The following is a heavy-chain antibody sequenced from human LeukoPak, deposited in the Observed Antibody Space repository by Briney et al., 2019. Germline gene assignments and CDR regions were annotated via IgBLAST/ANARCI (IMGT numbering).Heavy chain of an antibody. CDR3: ARSHGAY. J-gene: IGHJ4*02. CDR2: THPGDSTT. V-gene: IGHV5-51*01. Sequence: GESLKISCKGSGYSFTNYWIAWVPQMPGEGLGWMGITHPGDSTTRYSPSFQGQVTISADKSINTAYLKWSSLRASDTAMYYCARSHGAYWGQGTLVTVSS. CDR1: GYSFTNYW.